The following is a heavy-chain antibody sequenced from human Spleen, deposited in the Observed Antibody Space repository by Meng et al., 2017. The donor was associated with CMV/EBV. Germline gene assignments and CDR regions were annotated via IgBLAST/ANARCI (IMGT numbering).Heavy chain of an antibody. V-gene: IGHV1-8*02. J-gene: IGHJ4*02. Sequence: ASVKVSCKASGYTFTDYYIYWVRQAPGQGLEWMGWMNPNSGNTGYAQKFQGRVTMTRNTSISTAYMELSSLRSEDTAVYYCARRWGRIVPAATDYWGQGTLVTVSS. CDR1: GYTFTDYY. CDR3: ARRWGRIVPAATDY. D-gene: IGHD2-2*01. CDR2: MNPNSGNT.